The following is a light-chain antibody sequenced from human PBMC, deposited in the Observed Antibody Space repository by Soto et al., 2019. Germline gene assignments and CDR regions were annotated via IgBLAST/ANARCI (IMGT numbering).Light chain of an antibody. J-gene: IGKJ4*01. Sequence: LSESPWTLSLYQGERATLSCGASQSVSSSYLAWYQQKPGQAPRLLIYGASSRATGIPDRFSGTGSATDFTLTISRLEPEDSAVYYCQQSRTSPSPTFGGWTKVDI. CDR1: QSVSSSY. CDR3: QQSRTSPSPT. CDR2: GAS. V-gene: IGKV3-20*01.